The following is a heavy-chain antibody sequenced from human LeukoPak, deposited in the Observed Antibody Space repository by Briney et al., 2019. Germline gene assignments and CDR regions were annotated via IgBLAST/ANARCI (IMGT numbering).Heavy chain of an antibody. J-gene: IGHJ2*01. CDR1: GGSFSGYY. Sequence: PSETLSLTCAVYGGSFSGYYWSWIRQPPGKGLEWIGEINHSGSTNYNPSLKSRVTISVDTSKNQFSLKLSSVTAADTAVYYCARGRIYDFWSGYPAPGYFDLWGRGTLVTASS. CDR3: ARGRIYDFWSGYPAPGYFDL. D-gene: IGHD3-3*01. CDR2: INHSGST. V-gene: IGHV4-34*01.